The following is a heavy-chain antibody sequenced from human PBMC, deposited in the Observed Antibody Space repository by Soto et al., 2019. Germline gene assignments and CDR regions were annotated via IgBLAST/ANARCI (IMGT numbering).Heavy chain of an antibody. CDR2: IYYSGST. J-gene: IGHJ5*02. V-gene: IGHV4-39*01. CDR3: AKTYYDFWSGYYLPVNWFDP. D-gene: IGHD3-3*01. CDR1: GGSISSSSYY. Sequence: QLQLQESGPGLVKPSETLSLTCTVSGGSISSSSYYWGWIRQPPGKGLEWIGNIYYSGSTYYNPSLKSRVTISVDTSKNQFSLKLSSVTAADTAVYYCAKTYYDFWSGYYLPVNWFDPWGQGTLVTVSS.